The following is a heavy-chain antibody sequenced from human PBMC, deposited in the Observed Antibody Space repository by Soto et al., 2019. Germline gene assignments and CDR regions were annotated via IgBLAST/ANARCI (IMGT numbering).Heavy chain of an antibody. V-gene: IGHV3-23*01. CDR2: ISGSGSST. CDR1: GFTFSSYT. Sequence: EVQLLESGGGLVEPGGSRRLSCAASGFTFSSYTMSWVRQAPGKGLEWVSTISGSGSSTYSADSVKGRFTISRDNSKNTLDLQMNSLRVEDTAIYDCAKAWGIDYWGQGSLVTVSS. CDR3: AKAWGIDY. J-gene: IGHJ4*02. D-gene: IGHD7-27*01.